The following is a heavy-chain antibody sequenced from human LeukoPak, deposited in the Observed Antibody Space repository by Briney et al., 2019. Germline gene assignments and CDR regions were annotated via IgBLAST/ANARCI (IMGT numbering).Heavy chain of an antibody. V-gene: IGHV3-23*01. CDR1: GFTFSSYP. CDR3: AKDRYIAAAGLFDY. CDR2: ISGSGGST. Sequence: GGSLRLSCAASGFTFSSYPMSWVRRAPGKGLEWVSAISGSGGSTYYADSVKGRFTISRDNSKNTLYLQMNSLRAEDTAVYYCAKDRYIAAAGLFDYWGQGTLVTVSS. J-gene: IGHJ4*02. D-gene: IGHD6-13*01.